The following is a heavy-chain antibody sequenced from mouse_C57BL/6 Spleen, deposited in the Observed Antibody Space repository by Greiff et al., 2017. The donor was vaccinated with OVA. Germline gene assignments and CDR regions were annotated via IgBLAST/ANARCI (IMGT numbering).Heavy chain of an antibody. D-gene: IGHD1-1*01. CDR2: ILPGSGST. CDR1: GYTFTGYW. V-gene: IGHV1-9*01. Sequence: QVQLKQSGAELMKPGASVKLSCKATGYTFTGYWIEWVKQRPGHGLEWIGEILPGSGSTNYNEKFKGKATFTADTSYNTDYMQLSSLTTKDSDIDDCAGPSTTGAYYLDYWGQGTTLTVSS. CDR3: AGPSTTGAYYLDY. J-gene: IGHJ2*01.